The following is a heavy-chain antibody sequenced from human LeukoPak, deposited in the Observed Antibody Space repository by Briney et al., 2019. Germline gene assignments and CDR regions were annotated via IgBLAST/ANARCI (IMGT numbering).Heavy chain of an antibody. J-gene: IGHJ5*02. CDR1: GYRFIYYW. V-gene: IGHV5-51*01. CDR2: LYPGDYET. D-gene: IGHD3-22*01. CDR3: ARLTDYYDSSGYYRNYNWFDP. Sequence: GESLQISCIGSGYRFIYYWIALVRHMPREGVEWMGILYPGDYETKYSPSSQGQVTISADKSLNTDYLQWSSLTASDTAMYYCARLTDYYDSSGYYRNYNWFDPWGQGTLVTVSS.